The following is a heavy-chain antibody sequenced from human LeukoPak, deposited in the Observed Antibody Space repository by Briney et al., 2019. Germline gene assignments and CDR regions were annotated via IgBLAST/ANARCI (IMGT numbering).Heavy chain of an antibody. V-gene: IGHV1-69*04. Sequence: ASVKVSCKASGGTFSSYAISWVRQAPGQGLEWMGRIIPILGIANYAQKFQGRVTITADKSTSTAYMELSSLRSEDTAVYYCARDLSGYSSSWFDPWGQGTLVTVSS. J-gene: IGHJ5*02. CDR1: GGTFSSYA. D-gene: IGHD6-13*01. CDR3: ARDLSGYSSSWFDP. CDR2: IIPILGIA.